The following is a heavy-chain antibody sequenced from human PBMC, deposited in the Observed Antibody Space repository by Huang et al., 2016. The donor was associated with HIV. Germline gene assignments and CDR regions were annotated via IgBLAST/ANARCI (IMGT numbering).Heavy chain of an antibody. CDR1: TFTFGAYW. Sequence: VESGGRSVQPGGSIKLSCVGSTFTFGAYWMSWVRQPPGKGLEWVANMKQDESEKYYVDSVKGRFNISRDNARKVLFLEMDDLRVEDTAIYFCATKTAGMDIWGQGTTVTVSS. J-gene: IGHJ6*02. D-gene: IGHD1-7*01. V-gene: IGHV3-7*01. CDR3: ATKTAGMDI. CDR2: MKQDESEK.